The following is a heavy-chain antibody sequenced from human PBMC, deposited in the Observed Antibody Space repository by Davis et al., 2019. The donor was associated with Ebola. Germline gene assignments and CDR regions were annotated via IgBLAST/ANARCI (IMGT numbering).Heavy chain of an antibody. CDR3: ARGPPRGSGYDS. V-gene: IGHV4-61*01. D-gene: IGHD5-12*01. CDR1: GGSVSSGSYY. J-gene: IGHJ5*02. Sequence: PSETLSLTCTVSGGSVSSGSYYWSWIRQPPGKGLEWIGYIYYSGSTNYNPSLKSRVTISVDTSKNQFSLKLSSVTAADTAVYYCARGPPRGSGYDSWGQGTLVTVSS. CDR2: IYYSGST.